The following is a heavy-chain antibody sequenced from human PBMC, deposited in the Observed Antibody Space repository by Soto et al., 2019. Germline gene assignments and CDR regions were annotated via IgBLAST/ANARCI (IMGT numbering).Heavy chain of an antibody. D-gene: IGHD1-26*01. J-gene: IGHJ4*02. CDR2: INPNSGGT. CDR1: GYTFTGYY. V-gene: IGHV1-2*02. Sequence: QVQLVQSGAEVKKPGASVKVSCKASGYTFTGYYMHWVRQAPGQGLEWMGWINPNSGGTNYAQKVQGRVTMTRDTAISTAYMELSRLRSDDTAVYYFARGPTKWELLVYWGQGTLVTVSS. CDR3: ARGPTKWELLVY.